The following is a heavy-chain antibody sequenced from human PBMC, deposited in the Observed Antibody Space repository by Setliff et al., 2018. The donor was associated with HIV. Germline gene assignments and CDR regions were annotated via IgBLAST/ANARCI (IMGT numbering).Heavy chain of an antibody. CDR2: ISGSGGTK. CDR3: AKDSRRGDAYNVGVFDF. CDR1: EFTFSSYA. D-gene: IGHD3-10*01. Sequence: LSCVASEFTFSSYAMNWVRQAPGKGLEWVSTISGSGGTKYYADSVKGRFTISRDNSKNTLYLRMDSLRAEDTAIYYCAKDSRRGDAYNVGVFDFWGQGTMVTVSS. J-gene: IGHJ3*01. V-gene: IGHV3-23*01.